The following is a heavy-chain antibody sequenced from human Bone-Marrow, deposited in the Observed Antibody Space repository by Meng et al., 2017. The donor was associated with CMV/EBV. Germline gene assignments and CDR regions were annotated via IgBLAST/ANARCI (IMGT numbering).Heavy chain of an antibody. CDR1: GGSLSSGSFY. Sequence: SETLSLTCTVSGGSLSSGSFYWGWIRQPPGKGLEWIGSILYTGNAYSNPSLKSRVTIFVDTSKNQFSLRLSSVTAADTAVYYCARHNPLPDHWGRGALVPVSS. J-gene: IGHJ4*02. CDR3: ARHNPLPDH. CDR2: ILYTGNA. V-gene: IGHV4-39*01.